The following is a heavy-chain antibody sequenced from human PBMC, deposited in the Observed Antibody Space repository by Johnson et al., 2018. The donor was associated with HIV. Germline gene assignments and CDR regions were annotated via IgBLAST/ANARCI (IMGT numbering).Heavy chain of an antibody. V-gene: IGHV3-33*01. CDR3: ARVGVVGVPNAFDV. J-gene: IGHJ3*01. CDR1: GFTFSNYG. CDR2: IWYDGSNK. Sequence: QVQLVESGGGVVQPGGSLRLSCAASGFTFSNYGMHWVRQAPGKGLEWVAVIWYDGSNKYYADSVKGRFTISRDNSKNTLYLQMNSLRAEDTAVYYCARVGVVGVPNAFDVSGQGTLVTVSS. D-gene: IGHD2-15*01.